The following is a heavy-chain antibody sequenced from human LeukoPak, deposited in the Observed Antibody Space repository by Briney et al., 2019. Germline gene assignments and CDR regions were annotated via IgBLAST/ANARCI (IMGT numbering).Heavy chain of an antibody. CDR3: ARASSVRGWELEEYYFDY. V-gene: IGHV4-59*01. Sequence: PSETLSLTCTVSGGSISSYYWSWIRQPPGKGLEWIGYIYYSGSTNYNPSLKSRVTISVDTSKNQFSLKPSSVTAADTAVYYCARASSVRGWELEEYYFDYWGQGTLVTVSS. D-gene: IGHD1-26*01. J-gene: IGHJ4*02. CDR2: IYYSGST. CDR1: GGSISSYY.